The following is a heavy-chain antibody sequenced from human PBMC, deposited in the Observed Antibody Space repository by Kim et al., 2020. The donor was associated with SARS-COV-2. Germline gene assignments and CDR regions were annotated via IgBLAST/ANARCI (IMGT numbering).Heavy chain of an antibody. V-gene: IGHV3-9*01. D-gene: IGHD2-2*01. Sequence: DPGKGRFTISRDNAKNSLYLQMNSLRAEDTALYYCAKDGVKIVPKYYFDYWGQGTLVTVSS. J-gene: IGHJ4*02. CDR3: AKDGVKIVPKYYFDY.